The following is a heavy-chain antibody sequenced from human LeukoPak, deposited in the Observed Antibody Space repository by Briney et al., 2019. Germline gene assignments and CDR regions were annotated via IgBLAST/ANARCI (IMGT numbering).Heavy chain of an antibody. CDR2: IYHSGST. CDR3: ARYSNYGDYFDY. J-gene: IGHJ4*02. Sequence: SETLSLTCAVYGGSFSGYYWSWIRQPPGKGLEWIGYIYHSGSTYYNPSLKSRVTISVDRSKNQFSLKLSSVTAADTAVYYCARYSNYGDYFDYWGQGTLVTVSS. CDR1: GGSFSGYY. V-gene: IGHV4-34*01. D-gene: IGHD4-11*01.